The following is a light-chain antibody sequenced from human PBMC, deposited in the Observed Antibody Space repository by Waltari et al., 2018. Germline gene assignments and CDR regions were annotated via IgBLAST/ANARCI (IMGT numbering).Light chain of an antibody. CDR1: SSNIGRYS. CDR2: KSP. V-gene: IGLV1-44*01. J-gene: IGLJ3*02. Sequence: QSVLTQPPSASGTPGQRVTMSCSGSSSNIGRYSVNWYQQLPGTGPKLLISKSPQRPSGVPDRFSGSESGTSASLAVSGLLSEDEGDYYCAVWDDSLNGPVFGRGTKLTVL. CDR3: AVWDDSLNGPV.